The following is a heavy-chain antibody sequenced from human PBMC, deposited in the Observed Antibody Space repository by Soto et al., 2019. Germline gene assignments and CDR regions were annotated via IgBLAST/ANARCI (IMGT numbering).Heavy chain of an antibody. V-gene: IGHV3-7*03. CDR2: IKTDGSEK. D-gene: IGHD3-9*01. CDR3: ARGDYDILTGRPFDY. J-gene: IGHJ4*02. Sequence: EVYLVESGGGLVQPGGSLRLSCVGSGFRFSNNWMNWVRQAPGKGLEWVANIKTDGSEKYYVDSVKGRFAISRDNAKSSLYLQMNSLRVEDTAVYYCARGDYDILTGRPFDYWGQGTLVTVPS. CDR1: GFRFSNNW.